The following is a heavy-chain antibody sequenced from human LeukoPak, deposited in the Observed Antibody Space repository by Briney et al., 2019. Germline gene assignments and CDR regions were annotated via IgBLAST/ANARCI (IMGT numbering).Heavy chain of an antibody. CDR1: GFTFRSYA. Sequence: GGSLRLSCAASGFTFRSYAMGWVRQAPGKGLEWVSAISSSGGSTYYADSVKGRFAISRDNSKNSLYLQMNSLRAEDTAVYYCAKDLTFDAFDIWGQGTMVTISS. V-gene: IGHV3-23*01. CDR3: AKDLTFDAFDI. J-gene: IGHJ3*02. D-gene: IGHD1-14*01. CDR2: ISSSGGST.